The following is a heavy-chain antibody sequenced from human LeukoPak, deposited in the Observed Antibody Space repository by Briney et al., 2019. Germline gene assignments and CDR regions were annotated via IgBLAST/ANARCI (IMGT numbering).Heavy chain of an antibody. V-gene: IGHV4-59*01. D-gene: IGHD1-1*01. CDR3: ARVNWNNWFDP. J-gene: IGHJ5*02. CDR2: IYYSGST. Sequence: PSETLSLTCTVSNYSISISYCWGWIRQPPGKGLEWIGYIYYSGSTNYNPSLKSRVTISVDTSKNQFSLKLSSVTAADTAVYYCARVNWNNWFDPWGQGTLVTVSS. CDR1: NYSISISYC.